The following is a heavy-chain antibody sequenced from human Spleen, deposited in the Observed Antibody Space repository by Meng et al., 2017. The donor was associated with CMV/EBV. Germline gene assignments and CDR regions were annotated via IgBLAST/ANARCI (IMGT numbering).Heavy chain of an antibody. J-gene: IGHJ5*02. Sequence: ASISGSSYYWGWIRQPPGKGLEWIGSICYTGSTYYNPSLRSRVTISVDTSRNQFSLKLRSVTSADTAVYYCASPKQQLVPDSWFDPWGQGTLVTVSS. CDR2: ICYTGST. V-gene: IGHV4-39*07. D-gene: IGHD6-13*01. CDR1: ASISGSSYY. CDR3: ASPKQQLVPDSWFDP.